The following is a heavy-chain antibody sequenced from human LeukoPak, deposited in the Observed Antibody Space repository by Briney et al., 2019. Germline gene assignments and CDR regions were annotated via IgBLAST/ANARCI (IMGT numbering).Heavy chain of an antibody. CDR2: IYSGGST. CDR3: ARDGRGDLTWIQLWSPFDY. Sequence: GGSLRLSCAASGFTVSSNYMSWVRQAPGKGLEWVSVIYSGGSTYYADSVKGRFTIYRDNAKNTLYLQMNSLRAEDTAVYYCARDGRGDLTWIQLWSPFDYWGQGTLVTVSS. D-gene: IGHD5-18*01. J-gene: IGHJ4*02. CDR1: GFTVSSNY. V-gene: IGHV3-66*02.